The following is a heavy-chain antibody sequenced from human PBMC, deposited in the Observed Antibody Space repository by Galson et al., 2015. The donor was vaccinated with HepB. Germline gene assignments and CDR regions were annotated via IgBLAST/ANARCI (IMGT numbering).Heavy chain of an antibody. CDR2: IRSKANSYAT. V-gene: IGHV3-73*01. CDR1: GFTFSGSA. D-gene: IGHD2-21*02. J-gene: IGHJ3*02. Sequence: SLRLSCAASGFTFSGSAMHWVRLASGKGLEWVGRIRSKANSYATAYAASVKGRFTISRDDSKNTAYLQMNSLKTEDTAVYYCTRQADLGPLYCGGDCYDDAFDIWAKGQWSPSLQ. CDR3: TRQADLGPLYCGGDCYDDAFDI.